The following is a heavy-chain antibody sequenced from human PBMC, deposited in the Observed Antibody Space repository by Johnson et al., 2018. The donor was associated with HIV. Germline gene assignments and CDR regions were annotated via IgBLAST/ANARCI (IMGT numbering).Heavy chain of an antibody. CDR2: IWYDGTQK. CDR3: AKKQEVSREDAFDI. CDR1: GFTVSSNY. V-gene: IGHV3-33*06. Sequence: QVQLVESGGGLIQPGGSLRLSCAASGFTVSSNYMSWVRQAPGKGLEWVAVIWYDGTQKYYRDSVKGRFTISRDNAKNTLYLQMNSLRAEDTAVYYCAKKQEVSREDAFDIWGQGTMVTVSS. D-gene: IGHD3-3*02. J-gene: IGHJ3*02.